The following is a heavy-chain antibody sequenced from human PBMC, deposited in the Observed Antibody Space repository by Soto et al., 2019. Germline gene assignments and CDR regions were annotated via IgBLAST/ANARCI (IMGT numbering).Heavy chain of an antibody. V-gene: IGHV4-31*03. CDR2: IYYSGST. J-gene: IGHJ5*02. CDR1: GGSISSGGYY. Sequence: SETLSLTCTVSGGSISSGGYYWSWIRQHPGKGLEWIGYIYYSGSTYYNPSLKSRVTISVDTSKNQFSLKLSSVTAADTAVYYCVRRDWNYNWFDPWGQGTLVTVSS. CDR3: VRRDWNYNWFDP. D-gene: IGHD1-7*01.